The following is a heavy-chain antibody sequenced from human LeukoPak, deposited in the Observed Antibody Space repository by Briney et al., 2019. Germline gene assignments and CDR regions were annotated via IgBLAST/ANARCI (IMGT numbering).Heavy chain of an antibody. CDR3: ARTGMCSGGSCYDLFFDH. V-gene: IGHV3-7*03. J-gene: IGHJ4*02. CDR1: GFTFSSYW. CDR2: MKQDGSEK. D-gene: IGHD2-15*01. Sequence: PGGSLRLSCAASGFTFSSYWMSWVRQAPGKGLEWVANMKQDGSEKYYVDSVKGRFTISRDNAKKSLYLQMNSLRAEDTAVYYCARTGMCSGGSCYDLFFDHWGQGTLVTVSS.